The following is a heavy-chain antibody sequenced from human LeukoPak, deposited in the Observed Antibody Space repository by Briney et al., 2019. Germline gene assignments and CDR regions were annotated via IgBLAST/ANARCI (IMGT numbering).Heavy chain of an antibody. Sequence: GGSLRLSCAASGFTFSSYTMNWVRQAPGKGLEWVSSISSSSSYIYYADSMKGRFTISRDNAKNSLYLQMNSLRAEDTAVYYCAREGFCSGGTCYSGNAFDIWGQGTMVTVSS. J-gene: IGHJ3*02. D-gene: IGHD2-15*01. V-gene: IGHV3-21*01. CDR1: GFTFSSYT. CDR2: ISSSSSYI. CDR3: AREGFCSGGTCYSGNAFDI.